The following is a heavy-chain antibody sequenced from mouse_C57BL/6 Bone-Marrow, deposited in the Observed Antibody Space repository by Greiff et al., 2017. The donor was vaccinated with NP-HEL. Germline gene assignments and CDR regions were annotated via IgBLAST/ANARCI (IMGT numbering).Heavy chain of an antibody. Sequence: VKLQQPGAELVKPGASVKLSCKASGYTFTSYWMHWVKQRPGQGLEWIGMIHPNSGSTNYNEKFKSKATLTVDKSSSTAYMQLSSLTSEDSAVYYCARRGYDYDVGYWGQGTTLTVSS. D-gene: IGHD2-4*01. V-gene: IGHV1-64*01. CDR1: GYTFTSYW. J-gene: IGHJ2*01. CDR2: IHPNSGST. CDR3: ARRGYDYDVGY.